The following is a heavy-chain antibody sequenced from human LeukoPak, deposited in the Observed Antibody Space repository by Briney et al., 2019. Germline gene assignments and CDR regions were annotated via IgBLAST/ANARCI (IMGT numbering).Heavy chain of an antibody. D-gene: IGHD3-16*01. Sequence: GGSLRLSCTASGFTFSDYGIHWVRQAPGKGLEWVTFISYDGSNKYYADSVKGRFTISRDNSKNTLYLQMNSLRAEDTAVYYCAKAGGITFGGDKLARFDYWGQGTLVTVSS. CDR1: GFTFSDYG. CDR2: ISYDGSNK. CDR3: AKAGGITFGGDKLARFDY. V-gene: IGHV3-30*18. J-gene: IGHJ4*02.